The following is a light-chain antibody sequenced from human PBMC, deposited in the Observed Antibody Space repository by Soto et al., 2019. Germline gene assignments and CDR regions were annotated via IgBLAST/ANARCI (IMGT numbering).Light chain of an antibody. CDR1: QSVSGSY. J-gene: IGKJ4*01. CDR3: QQYGSSPLT. V-gene: IGKV3D-20*01. CDR2: DAS. Sequence: EIVLTQSPATLSLSPGERATLSCGASQSVSGSYLAWYQHKPGLAPRLLIYDASSRATGIPDRVSGSGSGTDFTLTISRLEPEDFAVYYCQQYGSSPLTFGGGTKVDIK.